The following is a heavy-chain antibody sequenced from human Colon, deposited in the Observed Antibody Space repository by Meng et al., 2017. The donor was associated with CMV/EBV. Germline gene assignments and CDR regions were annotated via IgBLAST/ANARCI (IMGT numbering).Heavy chain of an antibody. V-gene: IGHV3-74*01. CDR1: GFIFSSSW. Sequence: GESLKISCTASGFIFSSSWMHWVRQDPGKGLVWVSRINSDGSYLTHADSVRGRFTISRDNAKNTLYLQMNNLRVEDTAVYYCARGSPVDCSGDYCFGGIKAWFDAWGQGNLVTVSS. D-gene: IGHD3-22*01. CDR3: ARGSPVDCSGDYCFGGIKAWFDA. CDR2: INSDGSYL. J-gene: IGHJ5*02.